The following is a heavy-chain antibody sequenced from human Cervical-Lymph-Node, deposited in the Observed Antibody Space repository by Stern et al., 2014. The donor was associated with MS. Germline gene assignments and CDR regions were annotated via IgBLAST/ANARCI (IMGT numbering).Heavy chain of an antibody. J-gene: IGHJ5*02. CDR1: GD. CDR2: IIRPVGTA. Sequence: DQLVESGADVKKPGSSVRVSCKASGDISWLRQAPGRGIEYMGGIIRPVGTAHYTQRFKGSLTITADKSNKTTYKALSRVRSEDTAIYYCATGAGDNWFDPWGQGTLVSVSS. V-gene: IGHV1-69*06. D-gene: IGHD3-10*01. CDR3: ATGAGDNWFDP.